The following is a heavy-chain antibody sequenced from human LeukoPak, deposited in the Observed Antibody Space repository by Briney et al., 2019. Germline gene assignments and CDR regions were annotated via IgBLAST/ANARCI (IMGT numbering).Heavy chain of an antibody. J-gene: IGHJ1*01. V-gene: IGHV3-23*01. CDR2: ISGNSLGS. Sequence: GGSLRLSCAASGFTFSSYAMSWVRQAPGKGLEWVSTISGNSLGSYYADSVKGRFTISRDNSNSTLYLQMNSLRAEDTAVYYCALSTSGYTKLQHWGQGTLVTVSS. CDR3: ALSTSGYTKLQH. D-gene: IGHD6-13*01. CDR1: GFTFSSYA.